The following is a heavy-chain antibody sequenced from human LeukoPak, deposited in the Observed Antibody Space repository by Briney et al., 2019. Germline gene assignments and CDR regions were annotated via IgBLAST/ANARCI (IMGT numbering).Heavy chain of an antibody. D-gene: IGHD3-10*01. Sequence: GRSLRLSCAASEFTFSSYAMHWVRQAPGKGLEWVAVISYDGSNKYYADSVKGRFTISRDNSKNTLYLQMNSLRAEDTAVYYCARDLYDLGYYYYGMDVWGQGTTVTVSS. V-gene: IGHV3-30-3*01. CDR3: ARDLYDLGYYYYGMDV. CDR2: ISYDGSNK. J-gene: IGHJ6*02. CDR1: EFTFSSYA.